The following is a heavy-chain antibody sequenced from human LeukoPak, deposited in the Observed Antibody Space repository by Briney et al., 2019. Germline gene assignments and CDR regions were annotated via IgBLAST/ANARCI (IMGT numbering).Heavy chain of an antibody. CDR1: GFTFSSYA. CDR2: ISYDGSNK. V-gene: IGHV3-30*04. J-gene: IGHJ4*02. CDR3: ARVGNLLSLVGNYDS. D-gene: IGHD3-9*01. Sequence: PGRSLRLSCAASGFTFSSYAMHWVRQAPGKGLEWVAVISYDGSNKYYADSVKGRFTISSDNSKNTLYLQMNSLRAEDTAVYYCARVGNLLSLVGNYDSWGQGTLVTVSS.